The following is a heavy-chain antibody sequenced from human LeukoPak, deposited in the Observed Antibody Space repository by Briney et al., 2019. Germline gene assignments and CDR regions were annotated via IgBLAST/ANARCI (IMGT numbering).Heavy chain of an antibody. V-gene: IGHV3-30-3*02. J-gene: IGHJ4*02. CDR3: AKSTIFGVVKYYFDY. Sequence: GGSLRLSCAASGFTFSSYAMHWVRQAPGKGLEWVAVISYDGSNKYYADSVKGRFTISRDNSKNTLYLQMNSLRAEDTAVYYCAKSTIFGVVKYYFDYWGQGTLVTVSS. D-gene: IGHD3-3*01. CDR1: GFTFSSYA. CDR2: ISYDGSNK.